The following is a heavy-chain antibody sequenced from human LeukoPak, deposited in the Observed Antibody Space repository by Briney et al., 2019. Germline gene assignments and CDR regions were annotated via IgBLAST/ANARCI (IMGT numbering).Heavy chain of an antibody. CDR1: GFTFSTYV. CDR3: AKENRALVY. J-gene: IGHJ4*02. CDR2: ISGSGGTT. D-gene: IGHD1-14*01. Sequence: GGSLRLSCAASGFTFSTYVMTWVRQAPGKGLEWVSEISGSGGTTYYADSVKGRFTISRDNSKNTVSLQMNSLRAEDTAVYYCAKENRALVYWGQGTLVTVSS. V-gene: IGHV3-23*01.